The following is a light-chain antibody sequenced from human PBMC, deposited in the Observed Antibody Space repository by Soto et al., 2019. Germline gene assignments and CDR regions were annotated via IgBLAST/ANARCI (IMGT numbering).Light chain of an antibody. Sequence: EIVLTQSPGTLSLFPGERATLSCRASQSVANNYLAWYQQKPGQAPRFLMYDASSRATGIPDRFSGSGSGTDFTLTISRLEPEDFAVYYCEQYGSTPLTFGGGTKVEIK. J-gene: IGKJ4*01. CDR1: QSVANNY. V-gene: IGKV3-20*01. CDR2: DAS. CDR3: EQYGSTPLT.